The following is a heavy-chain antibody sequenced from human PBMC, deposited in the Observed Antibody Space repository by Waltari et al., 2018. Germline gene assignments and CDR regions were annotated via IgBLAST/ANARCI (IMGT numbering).Heavy chain of an antibody. CDR1: GFTFSSYA. D-gene: IGHD2-2*01. CDR3: AKRVAVPGSTYYFDY. Sequence: EVQLLESGGGLVQPGGSLRLSCAASGFTFSSYAMSWVRQVPGKGLEWVSVISGSGGTTYYADSVKGRFTISRDNSKNTLYLQMNSLRAEDTAIYYCAKRVAVPGSTYYFDYWGQGTLVTVSS. CDR2: ISGSGGTT. V-gene: IGHV3-23*01. J-gene: IGHJ4*02.